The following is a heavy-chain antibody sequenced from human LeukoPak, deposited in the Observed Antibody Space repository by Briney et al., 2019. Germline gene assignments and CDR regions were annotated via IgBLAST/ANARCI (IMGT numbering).Heavy chain of an antibody. CDR3: AKISTKYYYDSSGYPPH. V-gene: IGHV3-23*01. Sequence: GGSLRLSCAASGFTFSSYAMSWVRQAPGKGLEGGSGIIGSGGSTYYADYVKGRFTISRQNSKNTLYRQMNSLRAEDTAVYYCAKISTKYYYDSSGYPPHWGQGTLVTVSS. J-gene: IGHJ4*02. D-gene: IGHD3-22*01. CDR2: IIGSGGST. CDR1: GFTFSSYA.